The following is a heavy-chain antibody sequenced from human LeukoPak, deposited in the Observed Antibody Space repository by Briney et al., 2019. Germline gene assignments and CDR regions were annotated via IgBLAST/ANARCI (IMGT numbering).Heavy chain of an antibody. V-gene: IGHV3-21*01. CDR3: ARDLYNWNYVHYYYYYYMDV. CDR2: ISSSSSYI. D-gene: IGHD1-7*01. J-gene: IGHJ6*03. CDR1: GFTFSSYS. Sequence: GGSLRLSCAASGFTFSSYSMNWVRQAPGKGLEWVSSISSSSSYIYYADSVKGRFTISRNNAKNSLYLQMNSLRAEDTAVYYCARDLYNWNYVHYYYYYYMDVWGKGTTVTVSS.